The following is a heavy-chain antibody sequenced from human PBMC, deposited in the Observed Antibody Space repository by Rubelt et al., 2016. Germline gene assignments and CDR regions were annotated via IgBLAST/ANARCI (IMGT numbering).Heavy chain of an antibody. CDR3: ARLGPPVVVPAAIRVQKKNSNYYGMDV. J-gene: IGHJ6*02. V-gene: IGHV5-51*01. Sequence: PGESLKISCKGSGYSFTSYWIGWVRQMPGKGLEWMGTIYPGDSDTRYSPSFQGQVTISADKSISTAYLQWSSLKASDTAMYYCARLGPPVVVPAAIRVQKKNSNYYGMDVWGQGTTVTVSS. D-gene: IGHD2-2*02. CDR1: GYSFTSYW. CDR2: IYPGDSDT.